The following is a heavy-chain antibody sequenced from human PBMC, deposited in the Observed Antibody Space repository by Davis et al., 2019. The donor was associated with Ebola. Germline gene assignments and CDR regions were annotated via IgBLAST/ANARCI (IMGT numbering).Heavy chain of an antibody. D-gene: IGHD6-19*01. CDR2: VHGGNGNT. J-gene: IGHJ5*02. CDR1: GFILTNYA. V-gene: IGHV1-3*01. Sequence: ASVKVSCKASGFILTNYAIHWVRQAPGQRLEWMGWVHGGNGNTNYSQRFQGRVTITTDTSTSTAYMELRSLRSEDTAVYYCARVRSSGWYNWFDPWGQGTLVTVSS. CDR3: ARVRSSGWYNWFDP.